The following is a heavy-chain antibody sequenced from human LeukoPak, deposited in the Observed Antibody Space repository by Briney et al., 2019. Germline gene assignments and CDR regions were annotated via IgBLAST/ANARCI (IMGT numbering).Heavy chain of an antibody. V-gene: IGHV3-15*01. CDR2: IKSKANGAKT. J-gene: IGHJ4*02. Sequence: GGSLTLSCAASGFTLSNAWMSWVRPAQGKGLEWVGRIKSKANGAKTDYAAPVKGRFTILRDDSKNTLYVQMNSLKTEDTAVYYCTTGPYDYGSGTYYHWGQGTLVTVSS. CDR1: GFTLSNAW. D-gene: IGHD3-10*01. CDR3: TTGPYDYGSGTYYH.